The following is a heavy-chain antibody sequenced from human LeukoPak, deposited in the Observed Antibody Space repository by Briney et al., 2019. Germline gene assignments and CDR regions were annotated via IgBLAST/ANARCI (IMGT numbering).Heavy chain of an antibody. J-gene: IGHJ4*02. V-gene: IGHV3-7*01. CDR1: GFTFSSYW. D-gene: IGHD6-19*01. CDR2: IKQDGSEK. Sequence: GGSLRLSCAASGFTFSSYWMSWVRQAPGKGLEWVANIKQDGSEKYYVDSVKGRFTISRDNAKNSLYLQMNSLRAEDTAVYYCARVGSGSSGWYARPRGIDYWGQGTLVTVSS. CDR3: ARVGSGSSGWYARPRGIDY.